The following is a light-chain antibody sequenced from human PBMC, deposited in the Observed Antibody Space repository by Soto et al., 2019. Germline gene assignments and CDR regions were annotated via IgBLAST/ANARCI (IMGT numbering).Light chain of an antibody. CDR3: QHRSNWPLYF. J-gene: IGKJ2*01. CDR1: QSVSSS. V-gene: IGKV3-11*01. CDR2: DAS. Sequence: EIVLTQSPATLSLSPGERATLSCRASQSVSSSLAWYQQKPGQAPRLLIHDASNRATGIPVRFSGRGSGTDFTLTISGLEPEDFALYYCQHRSNWPLYFFGQGTYLEIK.